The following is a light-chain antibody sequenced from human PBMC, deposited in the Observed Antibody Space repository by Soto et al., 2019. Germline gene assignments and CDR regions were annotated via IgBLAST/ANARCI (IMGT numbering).Light chain of an antibody. CDR3: QQYGSWPQT. V-gene: IGKV3-20*01. J-gene: IGKJ5*01. CDR1: QSVSNNY. Sequence: EIILTQSPCTVSLSPGERATLSCRASQSVSNNYLAWYQQKPGQAPRLLISGASTRATGFPDRFSGSGSGTDFTLTISRLEPEDFAFYYCQQYGSWPQTFGQGTRLAIK. CDR2: GAS.